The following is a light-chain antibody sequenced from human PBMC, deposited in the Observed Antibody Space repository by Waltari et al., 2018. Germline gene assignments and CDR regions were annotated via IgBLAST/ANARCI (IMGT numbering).Light chain of an antibody. Sequence: EIVLTQSPGTLSLSPGEIATLSCRASQSVASRCLAWFQQKPGQAPRLLIYGASSRATGVPDRFSGSGSGTDFTLTIDRLEPEDFAVYYCQQYGSSPRTFGQGTKVEIK. CDR2: GAS. CDR1: QSVASRC. J-gene: IGKJ1*01. CDR3: QQYGSSPRT. V-gene: IGKV3-20*01.